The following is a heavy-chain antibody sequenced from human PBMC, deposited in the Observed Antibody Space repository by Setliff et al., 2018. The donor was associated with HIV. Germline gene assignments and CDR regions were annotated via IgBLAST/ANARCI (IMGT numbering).Heavy chain of an antibody. D-gene: IGHD3-10*01. Sequence: ETLSLTCNVSGGSISSGTYYWSWIRQSPEKGLEWIGYIYHSGITSYNPSLKSRVTMSMDMSKNLFSLNLSSVTAADSAVYYCARIAWKQGAVGSFCDYWGQGGLVTVSS. J-gene: IGHJ4*02. V-gene: IGHV4-61*01. CDR2: IYHSGIT. CDR3: ARIAWKQGAVGSFCDY. CDR1: GGSISSGTYY.